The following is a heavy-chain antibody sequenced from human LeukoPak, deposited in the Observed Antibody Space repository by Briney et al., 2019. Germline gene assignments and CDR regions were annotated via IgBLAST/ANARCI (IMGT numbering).Heavy chain of an antibody. CDR2: ISGSAST. D-gene: IGHD3-9*01. Sequence: GGSLRLSCAASGFTFGIYAMSWVRQAPGKGLEWVSGISGSASTYYADSVKGRFTISRDNSKNTLYLQMNSLRAEDTAVYYCAKSMDILTGYLWSLDYWGQGTLVTVSS. CDR3: AKSMDILTGYLWSLDY. V-gene: IGHV3-23*01. CDR1: GFTFGIYA. J-gene: IGHJ4*02.